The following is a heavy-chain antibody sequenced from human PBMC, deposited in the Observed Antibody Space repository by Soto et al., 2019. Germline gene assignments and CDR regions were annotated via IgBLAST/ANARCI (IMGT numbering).Heavy chain of an antibody. J-gene: IGHJ4*02. Sequence: GGSLRVSCAASGFTFTYYALSWVRQSPGKGLEWVATISGIGGSTYLADFVKGRLSISRDNSKNTVSLLMNSLRAEDTAVYFCARGSSGYISSWYYFDYWGRGTLVTVSS. D-gene: IGHD6-13*01. CDR1: GFTFTYYA. CDR2: ISGIGGST. CDR3: ARGSSGYISSWYYFDY. V-gene: IGHV3-23*01.